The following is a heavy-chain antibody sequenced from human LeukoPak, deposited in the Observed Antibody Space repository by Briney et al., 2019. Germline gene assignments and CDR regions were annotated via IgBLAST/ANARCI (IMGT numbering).Heavy chain of an antibody. J-gene: IGHJ4*02. CDR1: GFTFSDYY. V-gene: IGHV3-30*03. CDR2: ISYDGSNK. CDR3: ARDRSDRYFDWSIDY. D-gene: IGHD3-9*01. Sequence: GGSLRLSCAASGFTFSDYYMSWIRQAPGEGLEWVAVISYDGSNKYYADSVKGRFTISRDNSKNTLYLQMNSLRAEDTAVYYRARDRSDRYFDWSIDYWGQGTLVTVSS.